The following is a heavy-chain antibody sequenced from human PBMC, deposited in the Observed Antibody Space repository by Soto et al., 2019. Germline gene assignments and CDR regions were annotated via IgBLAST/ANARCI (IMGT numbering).Heavy chain of an antibody. J-gene: IGHJ5*02. CDR1: GGSISSGGYY. CDR3: ARRLAVAGTYWFDP. Sequence: SETLSLTCTVSGGSISSGGYYWSWIRQHPGKGLEWIGYIYYSGSTYYNPSLKSRVTISVDTSKNQFSLKLSSVTAADTAVYYCARRLAVAGTYWFDPWGQGTLVTVSS. D-gene: IGHD6-19*01. CDR2: IYYSGST. V-gene: IGHV4-31*03.